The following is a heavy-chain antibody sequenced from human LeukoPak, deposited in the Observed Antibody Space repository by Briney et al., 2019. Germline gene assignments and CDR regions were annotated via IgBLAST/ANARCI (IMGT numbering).Heavy chain of an antibody. CDR1: GGSISSHY. D-gene: IGHD2-2*01. J-gene: IGHJ4*02. Sequence: PSETLSLTCTVSGGSISSHYRSWIRQPPGKGLEWIGYIYYSGSTNYNPSPKSRVTISVDTSKNLFSLKLSSVTAADTAVYYCARDSDDCSSTSCYLAFRDWGQGTLVTVSS. CDR3: ARDSDDCSSTSCYLAFRD. V-gene: IGHV4-59*11. CDR2: IYYSGST.